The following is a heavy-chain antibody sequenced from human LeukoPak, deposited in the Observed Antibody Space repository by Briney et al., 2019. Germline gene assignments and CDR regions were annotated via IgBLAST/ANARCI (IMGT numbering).Heavy chain of an antibody. CDR2: TYYRSKWYN. D-gene: IGHD3-10*01. CDR3: ARDPGAGDSMNYYYYYYMDV. J-gene: IGHJ6*03. Sequence: SQTLSLTCAISGDSVSSNSAAWNWIRQSPSRGLEWLGRTYYRSKWYNDYAVSVKSRITINPDTSKNQFSLQLNSATPEDTAVYYCARDPGAGDSMNYYYYYYMDVWGKGTTVTVSS. V-gene: IGHV6-1*01. CDR1: GDSVSSNSAA.